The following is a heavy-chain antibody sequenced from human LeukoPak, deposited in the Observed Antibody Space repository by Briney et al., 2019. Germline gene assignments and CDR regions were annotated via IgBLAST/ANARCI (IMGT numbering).Heavy chain of an antibody. CDR2: ISGRGDTI. J-gene: IGHJ5*02. V-gene: IGHV3-23*01. Sequence: GGSLRLSCAASGFTFSSYAMSWVRQAPGKGLEWVSAISGRGDTIFYADSLRGRFTVSRDNSKNTLYLQMNSLRAEDTAVYYCARISRGLRGWFDPWGQGTLVTVSS. D-gene: IGHD2-15*01. CDR3: ARISRGLRGWFDP. CDR1: GFTFSSYA.